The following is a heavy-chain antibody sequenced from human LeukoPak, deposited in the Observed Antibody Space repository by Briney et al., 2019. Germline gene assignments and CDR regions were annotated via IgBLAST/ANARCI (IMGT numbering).Heavy chain of an antibody. CDR2: ITVNGGTT. J-gene: IGHJ3*01. CDR1: GLSIGNYA. CDR3: AKDPNGDYIGAFDG. V-gene: IGHV3-23*01. D-gene: IGHD2-8*01. Sequence: GGSLRLSCVGCGLSIGNYAMTWVRQAPGKGLEWVSSITVNGGTTKYADSVRGRFTVSRDNSRNTVFLQMDSLRAEDTAVYYCAKDPNGDYIGAFDGWGQGSMVTVSS.